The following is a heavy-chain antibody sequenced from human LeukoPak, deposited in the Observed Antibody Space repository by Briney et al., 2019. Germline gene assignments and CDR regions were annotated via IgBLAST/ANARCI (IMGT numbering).Heavy chain of an antibody. CDR2: IYYSGST. CDR3: ARGITMVRGVGRPGMDV. J-gene: IGHJ6*02. CDR1: GGSISSYY. V-gene: IGHV4-59*01. D-gene: IGHD3-10*01. Sequence: PSETLSLTCTVSGGSISSYYWSWIRQPPGKGLEWIGYIYYSGSTNYNPSLKSRVTISVDTSKNQFSLKLSSVTAADTAVYYCARGITMVRGVGRPGMDVWGQGTTVTVSS.